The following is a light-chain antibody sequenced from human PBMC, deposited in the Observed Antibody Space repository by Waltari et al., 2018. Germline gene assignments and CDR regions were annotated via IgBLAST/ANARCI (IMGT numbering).Light chain of an antibody. J-gene: IGKJ2*01. CDR2: GAS. CDR1: QSINSN. Sequence: EIAMTQSPATVSVSPGERATLSCRASQSINSNLAWYQQKRGQPPRLLIYGASIRATGIPTRFIGSGSGTQFTLTVSSLQSEDFAVYYCQQYWNWPPMHTSGQGTKLEIK. V-gene: IGKV3-15*01. CDR3: QQYWNWPPMHT.